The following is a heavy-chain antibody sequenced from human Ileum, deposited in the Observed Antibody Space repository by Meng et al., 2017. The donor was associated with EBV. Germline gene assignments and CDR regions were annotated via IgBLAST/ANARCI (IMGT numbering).Heavy chain of an antibody. CDR1: CASITGSSW. J-gene: IGHJ4*02. V-gene: IGHV4-4*02. CDR2: IYHSGTT. D-gene: IGHD3-16*01. Sequence: QFPRHERRLGRVRPSGTVFLSCALACASITGSSWWSWVRQSPGKGLEWIGEIYHSGTTNYNPSLKSRVTMSVDKSKNEFSLNLNSVTAADTAVYYCSHYIWGTHPAGVYWGQGSLVTVSS. CDR3: SHYIWGTHPAGVY.